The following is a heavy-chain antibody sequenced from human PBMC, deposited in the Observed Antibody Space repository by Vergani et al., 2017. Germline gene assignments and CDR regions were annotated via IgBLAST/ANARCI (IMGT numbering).Heavy chain of an antibody. Sequence: QVQLQESGPGLVKPSQTLSLTCTVSGGSISSGGYYWSWIRQHPGKGLEWIGYIYYSGSTNYNPTLKSRVTISVDTAKNQFSLKLSSVTAADTAVYYCASGVLADSSGFTNWFDPWGQGTLVTVSS. CDR1: GGSISSGGYY. CDR2: IYYSGST. J-gene: IGHJ5*02. D-gene: IGHD3-22*01. CDR3: ASGVLADSSGFTNWFDP. V-gene: IGHV4-61*08.